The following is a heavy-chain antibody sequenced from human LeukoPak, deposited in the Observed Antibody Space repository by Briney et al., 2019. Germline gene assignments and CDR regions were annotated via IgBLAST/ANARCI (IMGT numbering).Heavy chain of an antibody. CDR1: GFTFSRLG. CDR2: IHNDGTMG. Sequence: PGRSLRLSCATSGFTFSRLGMQWVRQAPGKGLEWVAVIHNDGTMGQYADSVKGRFTISKDFSRNTLHLQMHSLRDDDTAVYYCAKEGDEFRGYLDVWGKGTTVTVSS. D-gene: IGHD5-12*01. CDR3: AKEGDEFRGYLDV. V-gene: IGHV3-33*06. J-gene: IGHJ6*04.